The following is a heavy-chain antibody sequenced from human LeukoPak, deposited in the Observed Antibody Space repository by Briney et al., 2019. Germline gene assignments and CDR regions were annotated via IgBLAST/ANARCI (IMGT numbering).Heavy chain of an antibody. V-gene: IGHV3-9*01. D-gene: IGHD3-10*01. CDR2: ISWNSGSI. Sequence: GRSLRLSCAASGFTFDDYAMHWVRQAPGKGLEWVSGISWNSGSIGYADSVKGRFTISRDNAKNSLYLQMNSLRAEDTALYYCAKDSYYYGSGSYYLDYWGQGTLVTVSS. CDR1: GFTFDDYA. J-gene: IGHJ4*02. CDR3: AKDSYYYGSGSYYLDY.